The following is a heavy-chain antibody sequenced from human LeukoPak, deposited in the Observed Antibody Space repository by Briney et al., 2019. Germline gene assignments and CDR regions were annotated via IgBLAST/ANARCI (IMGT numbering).Heavy chain of an antibody. CDR1: GGSISSSSYY. CDR2: IYYTGST. J-gene: IGHJ4*02. D-gene: IGHD4-17*01. CDR3: ARLPGDYGYPEGDC. Sequence: SETLSLTCTVSGGSISSSSYYWGWIRQPPGKGLEWIGSIYYTGSTYYNPSLKSRVTISVDTSKNQFSLKVSSVTAADTAVYYYARLPGDYGYPEGDCWGQGTLVTVSS. V-gene: IGHV4-39*01.